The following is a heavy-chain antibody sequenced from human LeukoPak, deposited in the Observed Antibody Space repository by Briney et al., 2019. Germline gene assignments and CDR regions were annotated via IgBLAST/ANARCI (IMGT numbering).Heavy chain of an antibody. CDR1: GYSISSGYY. J-gene: IGHJ4*02. Sequence: SSETLSLTCTVSGYSISSGYYWGWIRQPPGKGLEWIGSIYHSGSTYYNPSLKSRVTISVDTSKNQFSLKLSSVTAADTAVYYCARGNMVRGVIIDYWGQGTQVTVSS. V-gene: IGHV4-38-2*02. CDR2: IYHSGST. D-gene: IGHD3-10*01. CDR3: ARGNMVRGVIIDY.